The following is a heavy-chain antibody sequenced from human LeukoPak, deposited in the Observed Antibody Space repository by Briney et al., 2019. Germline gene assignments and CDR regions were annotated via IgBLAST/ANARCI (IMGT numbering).Heavy chain of an antibody. Sequence: PGGSLRLSCVASGFTFSSYEMNWVRQAPGKGLEWVSYISSSGSTIYYADSVKGRFTISRDNAKNSLYLQMNSLRAEDTALYYCARGNYGGDFDYWGQGTLVTVSS. CDR2: ISSSGSTI. D-gene: IGHD4-17*01. V-gene: IGHV3-48*03. CDR3: ARGNYGGDFDY. CDR1: GFTFSSYE. J-gene: IGHJ4*02.